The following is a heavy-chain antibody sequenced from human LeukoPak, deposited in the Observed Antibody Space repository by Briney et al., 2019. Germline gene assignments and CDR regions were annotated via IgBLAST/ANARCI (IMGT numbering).Heavy chain of an antibody. D-gene: IGHD3-10*01. CDR2: INHSGST. J-gene: IGHJ5*02. V-gene: IGHV4-34*01. Sequence: SETLSLTCAVYGGSFSGYDWSWIRQPPGKGLEWIGEINHSGSTNYNPSLKSRVTISVDTSKNQFSLKLSSVTAADTAVYYCASGGSGSYFNWFDPWGQGTLVTVSS. CDR1: GGSFSGYD. CDR3: ASGGSGSYFNWFDP.